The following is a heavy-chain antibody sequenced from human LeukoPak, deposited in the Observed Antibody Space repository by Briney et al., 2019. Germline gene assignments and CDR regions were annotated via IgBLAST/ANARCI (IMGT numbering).Heavy chain of an antibody. Sequence: GASVKVSCKASGYTFTTYPMNWVRQAPGQGLEWMGWINPNSGGTNYAQKFQGRVTMTRDTSISTAYMELSRLRSDDTAVYYCARDINCSGGSCYSLDYWGQGALVTVSS. CDR2: INPNSGGT. V-gene: IGHV1-2*02. J-gene: IGHJ4*02. D-gene: IGHD2-15*01. CDR1: GYTFTTYP. CDR3: ARDINCSGGSCYSLDY.